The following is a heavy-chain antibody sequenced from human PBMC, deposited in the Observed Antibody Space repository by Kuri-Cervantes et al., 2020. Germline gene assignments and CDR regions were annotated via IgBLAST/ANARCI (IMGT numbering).Heavy chain of an antibody. CDR2: INPSGGST. J-gene: IGHJ2*01. D-gene: IGHD6-19*01. CDR3: ARDSSGWYSGERRIFDYWYFDL. CDR1: GYTFTNYY. Sequence: ASVKVSCKASGYTFTNYYMHWVRQAPGQGLEWMGIINPSGGSTSYAQKFQGGVTMTRDTSTSTVYMELSSLRSEDTAVYYCARDSSGWYSGERRIFDYWYFDLWGRGTLVTVSS. V-gene: IGHV1-46*01.